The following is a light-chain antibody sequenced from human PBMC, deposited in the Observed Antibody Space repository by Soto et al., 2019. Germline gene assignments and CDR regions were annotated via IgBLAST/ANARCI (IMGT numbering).Light chain of an antibody. J-gene: IGKJ1*01. CDR1: QSVGGI. CDR2: GAS. V-gene: IGKV3D-15*01. CDR3: QQYKRSLR. Sequence: EVVMTQSPATLSVSPGERATLSCRASQSVGGIVACYQQKPGQAPRLLIYGASNRATGIPDRFSGSGSGTDFTLTISRLEPEDFAVYYCQQYKRSLRFGQGTEVDIK.